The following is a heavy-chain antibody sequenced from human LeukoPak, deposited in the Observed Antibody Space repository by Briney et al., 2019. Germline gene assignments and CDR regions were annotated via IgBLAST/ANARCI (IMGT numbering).Heavy chain of an antibody. Sequence: GGSLRLSCAASGFTFSSYAMHWVRQAPGKGLEWVAVVSYDGSNKYYADSVKGRFTISRDNAKNSLYLQMNSLRAEDTAVYYCARDARMVRGVIISPLGYWGQGTLVTVSS. V-gene: IGHV3-30*04. CDR1: GFTFSSYA. J-gene: IGHJ4*02. CDR2: VSYDGSNK. CDR3: ARDARMVRGVIISPLGY. D-gene: IGHD3-10*01.